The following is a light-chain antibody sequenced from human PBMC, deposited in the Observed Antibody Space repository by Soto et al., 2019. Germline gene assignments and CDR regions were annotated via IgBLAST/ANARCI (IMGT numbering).Light chain of an antibody. Sequence: ETVLTQSPGTLSLSPGDRATLSCRASQSIGSNYLVWYQQKPGQAPRLPIYDASSRATGIPDRFSGSGSRTDFTLTISRLEPEDFAVYYCHQYGNTPRTFGQGAKVDIK. J-gene: IGKJ1*01. CDR1: QSIGSNY. V-gene: IGKV3-20*01. CDR3: HQYGNTPRT. CDR2: DAS.